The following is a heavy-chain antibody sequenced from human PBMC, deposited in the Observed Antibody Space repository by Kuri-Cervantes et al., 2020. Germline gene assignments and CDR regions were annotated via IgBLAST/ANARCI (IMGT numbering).Heavy chain of an antibody. CDR2: IKSKTDGGTT. Sequence: GESLKISCAASGFTFSNAWMSWVRQAPGKGLEWVGRIKSKTDGGTTDYAAPVKGRFTISRDDSKNTLYLQMNSLKTEDTAVYYCTTDYGTVTTSALDCWGQGTLVTVSS. CDR3: TTDYGTVTTSALDC. CDR1: GFTFSNAW. V-gene: IGHV3-15*01. J-gene: IGHJ4*02. D-gene: IGHD4-17*01.